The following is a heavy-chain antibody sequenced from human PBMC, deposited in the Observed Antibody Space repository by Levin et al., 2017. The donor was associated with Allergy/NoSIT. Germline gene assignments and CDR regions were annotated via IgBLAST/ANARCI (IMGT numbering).Heavy chain of an antibody. CDR3: AKEAPRYYFDY. J-gene: IGHJ4*02. CDR1: GFTFSSYA. Sequence: GGSLRLSCAASGFTFSSYAVSWVRQAPGQGLEWVSASSGSGISTYYADSVKGRFTISSDNSKNTLYLQMNSLRAEDTAVYYCAKEAPRYYFDYWGQGTLVTVSS. CDR2: SSGSGIST. V-gene: IGHV3-23*01.